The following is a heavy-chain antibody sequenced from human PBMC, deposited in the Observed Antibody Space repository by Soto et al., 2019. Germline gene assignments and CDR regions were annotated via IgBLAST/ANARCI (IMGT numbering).Heavy chain of an antibody. CDR1: GGSITRNDHY. J-gene: IGHJ4*02. CDR3: ARLGSSGWYQGSYFDY. V-gene: IGHV4-39*01. CDR2: IQSSGST. Sequence: QLQLQESGPGLVRPSETLSLICTVSGGSITRNDHYWGWIRQSPGKGLEWIGDIQSSGSTNYNLSRKSRVSMSVETSKNQFSLKMNSVTAADTAVYYCARLGSSGWYQGSYFDYWGQGTLVTVSS. D-gene: IGHD6-19*01.